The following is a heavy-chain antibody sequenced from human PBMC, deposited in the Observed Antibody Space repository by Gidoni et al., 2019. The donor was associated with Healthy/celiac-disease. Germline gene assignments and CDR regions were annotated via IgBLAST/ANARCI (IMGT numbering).Heavy chain of an antibody. J-gene: IGHJ3*02. D-gene: IGHD2-15*01. CDR3: ARVWYDEDAFDI. V-gene: IGHV3-21*01. CDR1: GFTFSSYS. Sequence: EVQLVESGGGLVKTGGSLRLSCAASGFTFSSYSMNWVSQAPGKGLEWVSYISSSSSYIYYAVSVKGRFTISRDNAKNSLYLQMNSLRAEDTAVYYCARVWYDEDAFDIWGQGTMVTVSS. CDR2: ISSSSSYI.